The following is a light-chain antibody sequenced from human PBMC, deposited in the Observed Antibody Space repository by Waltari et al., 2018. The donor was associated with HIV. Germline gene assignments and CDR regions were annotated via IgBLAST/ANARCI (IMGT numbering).Light chain of an antibody. V-gene: IGLV2-14*01. J-gene: IGLJ3*02. CDR3: ASYTSNHTLV. CDR2: EVI. CDR1: IVAFGISTL. Sequence: HSALTQPASVSASPGQSITISCTGPIVAFGISTLFSWYQQRPGKVPRLLIYEVISRPSGVSNRFSGSKSGNTASLSISALQAEDEADYYCASYTSNHTLVFGGGTKVTVL.